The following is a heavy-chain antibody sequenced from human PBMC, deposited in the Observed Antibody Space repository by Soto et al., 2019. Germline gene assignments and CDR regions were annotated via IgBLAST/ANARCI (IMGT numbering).Heavy chain of an antibody. CDR1: GFTFTSSA. Sequence: ASVKVSCKASGFTFTSSAVQWVRQARGQRLEWIGWIVVGSGNTNYAQKFQERVTITRDMSTSTAYMELSSLRSEDTAVYYCAADPRRAFLPYYGMDVWGQGTTVTVSS. J-gene: IGHJ6*02. V-gene: IGHV1-58*01. CDR2: IVVGSGNT. CDR3: AADPRRAFLPYYGMDV.